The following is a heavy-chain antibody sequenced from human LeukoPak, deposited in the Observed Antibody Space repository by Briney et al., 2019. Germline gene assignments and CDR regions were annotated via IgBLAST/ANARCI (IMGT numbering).Heavy chain of an antibody. J-gene: IGHJ4*02. CDR3: ARGRRNYCSSTSCYVLLFDY. D-gene: IGHD2-2*01. V-gene: IGHV4-34*01. CDR2: INHRGST. Sequence: PSETLSLTCAVYGGSFSGYYWSWIRQPPGKGLEWIGEINHRGSTNYNPSLKSRVTISVDTSKNQFSLKLSSVTAADTAVYYCARGRRNYCSSTSCYVLLFDYWGQGTLVTVSS. CDR1: GGSFSGYY.